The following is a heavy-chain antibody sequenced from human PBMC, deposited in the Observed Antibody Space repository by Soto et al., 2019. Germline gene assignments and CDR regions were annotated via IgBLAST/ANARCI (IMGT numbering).Heavy chain of an antibody. Sequence: PGGSLRLSCAASGFTVSSNYMSWVRQAPGKGLEWVSVIYSGGSTYYADSVKGRSTISRDNSKNTLYLQMNSLRAEDTAVYYCARAITIFGVGWKPPFLDYWGQGTLVTVSS. J-gene: IGHJ4*02. V-gene: IGHV3-53*01. CDR2: IYSGGST. CDR3: ARAITIFGVGWKPPFLDY. D-gene: IGHD3-3*01. CDR1: GFTVSSNY.